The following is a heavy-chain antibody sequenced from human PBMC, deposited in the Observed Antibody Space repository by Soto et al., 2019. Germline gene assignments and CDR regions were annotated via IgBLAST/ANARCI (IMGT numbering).Heavy chain of an antibody. D-gene: IGHD6-13*01. CDR3: AGAMVGSSWYFAFDI. CDR2: ISAYNGNT. J-gene: IGHJ3*02. CDR1: GYTFTSYG. Sequence: QVQLVQSGAEVKKPGASVKVSCKASGYTFTSYGISWVRQAPGQGLEWMGWISAYNGNTNYAQKLQGRVTMTTDTSKSTGYMEVRSLRSDDTAVYYCAGAMVGSSWYFAFDIWGQGTMVTVS. V-gene: IGHV1-18*04.